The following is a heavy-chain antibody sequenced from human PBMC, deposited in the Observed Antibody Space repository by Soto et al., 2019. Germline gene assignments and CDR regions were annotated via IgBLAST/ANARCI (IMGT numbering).Heavy chain of an antibody. J-gene: IGHJ4*02. D-gene: IGHD5-18*01. Sequence: EVQLVQSGGGSLQPGGSLRLSCAASGFNLRSYEMNWVRQAPGKGLEWLSYISSRGSTKYYVDSVKGRFTISRDNAKNALYLQMNSLRSEDTAVYYCAREAHSYGRRIDYWGQGTLVTVSS. CDR3: AREAHSYGRRIDY. V-gene: IGHV3-48*03. CDR2: ISSRGSTK. CDR1: GFNLRSYE.